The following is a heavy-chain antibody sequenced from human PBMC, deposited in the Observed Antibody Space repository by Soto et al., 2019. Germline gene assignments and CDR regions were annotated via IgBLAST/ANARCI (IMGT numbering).Heavy chain of an antibody. CDR2: IYPGDSDA. CDR1: GRTFTNHW. CDR3: ARQGYMAATPAAAFDI. V-gene: IGHV5-51*01. D-gene: IGHD1-1*01. Sequence: EVQLVQSGAEVKKPGESLKISCKVAGRTFTNHWIAWVRQMPGKGLEWMGIIYPGDSDARYSPSFAGQVTISVDKSITTAYLHWSSLEASDSAVYYCARQGYMAATPAAAFDIWGQGTLVTVSS. J-gene: IGHJ3*02.